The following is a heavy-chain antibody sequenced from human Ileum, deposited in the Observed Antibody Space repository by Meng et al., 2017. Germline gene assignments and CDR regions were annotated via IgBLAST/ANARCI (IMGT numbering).Heavy chain of an antibody. J-gene: IGHJ6*02. D-gene: IGHD3-22*01. CDR2: INPSGGST. V-gene: IGHV1-46*01. CDR3: ARDPYYDSSGYEDYYYYGMDV. Sequence: ASVKVSCKASGYTFTSYYMHWVRQAPGQGLEWMGIINPSGGSTSYAQKFQGRVTMTRDTSTSTVYMALSSLRSEDTAVYYCARDPYYDSSGYEDYYYYGMDVWGQGTTVTVSS. CDR1: GYTFTSYY.